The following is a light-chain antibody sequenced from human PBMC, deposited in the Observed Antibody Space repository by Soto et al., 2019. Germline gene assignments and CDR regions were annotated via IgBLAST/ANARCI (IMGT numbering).Light chain of an antibody. J-gene: IGKJ2*01. CDR1: QSISNY. Sequence: DIQMTQSLSSLSASVGDRVTITCRASQSISNYLNWYQQRPGKAPNFLIYAASSLQSGVPSRFSGSGSGTDFTLTISSLQPEDFATYYCQQSYSAPYTFGQGTKLEIK. V-gene: IGKV1-39*01. CDR2: AAS. CDR3: QQSYSAPYT.